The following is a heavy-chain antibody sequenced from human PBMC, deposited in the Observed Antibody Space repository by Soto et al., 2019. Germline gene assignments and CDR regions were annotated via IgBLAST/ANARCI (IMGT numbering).Heavy chain of an antibody. CDR3: ARRSRDCFSTSCPMYYFDY. V-gene: IGHV5-51*01. J-gene: IGHJ4*02. Sequence: GESLKISCEASGYRFTHYWIGWVRQVPEKGLEWMGIIYPSDSDVRYSPSFQGQVTISADKSITTAYLKWSSLKAADTAIYYCARRSRDCFSTSCPMYYFDYWGQGTLVT. D-gene: IGHD2-2*01. CDR1: GYRFTHYW. CDR2: IYPSDSDV.